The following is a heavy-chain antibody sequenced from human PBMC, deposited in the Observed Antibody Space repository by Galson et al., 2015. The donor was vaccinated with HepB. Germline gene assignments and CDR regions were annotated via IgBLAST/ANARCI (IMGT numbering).Heavy chain of an antibody. J-gene: IGHJ6*01. V-gene: IGHV4-34*01. CDR2: ITQSGST. Sequence: LSLTCAVFGGSFNTYHWTWIRQPPGKGLEWIGEITQSGSTHSNPSLKNRVTISVDTSKNQFSLRVRSVTAADTAVYYCARGKGRQVLLDYHYFGMDVWGQGTTVGVSS. CDR1: GGSFNTYH. CDR3: ARGKGRQVLLDYHYFGMDV. D-gene: IGHD3-3*01.